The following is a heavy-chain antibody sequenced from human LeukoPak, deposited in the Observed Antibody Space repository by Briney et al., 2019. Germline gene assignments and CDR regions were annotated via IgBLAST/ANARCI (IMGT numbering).Heavy chain of an antibody. Sequence: SETLSLTCAVYGGSSSGYYWSWIRQPPGKGLEWIGEINHSGSTYYNPSLKSRVTISVDTSKNQFSLKLRSVTAADTAVYYCARVGGITMIVVLITDAFDIWGQGTMVTASS. V-gene: IGHV4-34*01. J-gene: IGHJ3*02. CDR3: ARVGGITMIVVLITDAFDI. CDR1: GGSSSGYY. CDR2: INHSGST. D-gene: IGHD3-22*01.